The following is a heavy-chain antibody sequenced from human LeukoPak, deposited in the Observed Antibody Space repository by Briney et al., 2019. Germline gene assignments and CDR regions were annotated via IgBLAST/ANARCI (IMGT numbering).Heavy chain of an antibody. D-gene: IGHD5-18*01. V-gene: IGHV3-23*01. CDR1: GFTFSSYA. J-gene: IGHJ4*02. CDR2: ISGSGGSP. Sequence: PGGSLRLSGAASGFTFSSYAMSWVRQAPGKGLEWVSAISGSGGSPYYADSVKGRFTVSRDNSKSTLYLQMNSLRAEDKAVYYCAKDGLVDTSIVDYFDYWGQGTLVSVSS. CDR3: AKDGLVDTSIVDYFDY.